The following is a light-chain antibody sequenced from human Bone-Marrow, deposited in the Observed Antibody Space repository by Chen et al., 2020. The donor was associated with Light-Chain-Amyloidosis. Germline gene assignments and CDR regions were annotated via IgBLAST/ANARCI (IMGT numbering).Light chain of an antibody. Sequence: NFMLTQPHSVSESPGKTVIISCTRSSGSIATNYVQWYQQRPGSSPTTVIYEDDQRPSGVPALFSGSIDRSSNSASLTISGLKTEDEADYCCQSYQGSSQGVFGGGTKLTVL. CDR1: SGSIATNY. CDR3: QSYQGSSQGV. J-gene: IGLJ3*02. V-gene: IGLV6-57*01. CDR2: EDD.